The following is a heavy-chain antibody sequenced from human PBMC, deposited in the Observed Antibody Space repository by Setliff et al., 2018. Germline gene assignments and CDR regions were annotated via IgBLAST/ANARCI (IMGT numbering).Heavy chain of an antibody. Sequence: ASVKASCKASGGTFSSYAISWVRQAPGQGLEWMGWINPDSGDANYGPNFQGWVTMTRDTSIDTAYLDLSRLKSDDTAVYYCSRERSRRHCYGGSCDFYYYGLDVWGQGTTVTVSS. CDR2: INPDSGDA. V-gene: IGHV1-2*04. J-gene: IGHJ6*02. CDR1: GGTFSSYA. D-gene: IGHD2-15*01. CDR3: SRERSRRHCYGGSCDFYYYGLDV.